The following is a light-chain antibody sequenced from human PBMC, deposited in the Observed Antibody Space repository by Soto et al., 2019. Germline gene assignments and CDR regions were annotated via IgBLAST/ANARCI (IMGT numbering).Light chain of an antibody. CDR3: SSYTSNTTPVV. V-gene: IGLV2-14*01. CDR2: EVS. CDR1: SSDIGGYTY. J-gene: IGLJ2*01. Sequence: QSALTQPASVSGSPGQSITISCSGTSSDIGGYTYVSWYQQHPGKAPKLMIYEVSNRPSGVSNRFSGSKSGNTASLTISGLQAEDEADYYCSSYTSNTTPVVFGGGTKVTVL.